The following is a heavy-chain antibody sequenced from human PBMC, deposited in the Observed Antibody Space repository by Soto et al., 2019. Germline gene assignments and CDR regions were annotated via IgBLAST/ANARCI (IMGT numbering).Heavy chain of an antibody. J-gene: IGHJ5*02. V-gene: IGHV3-33*01. CDR3: ARSSGYKNWFDP. D-gene: IGHD3-22*01. Sequence: GSLRLSCAASGFTFSSYGMHWVRQAPGKGLEWVAVIWYDGSNKYYADSVKGRFTISRDNSKNTLYLQMNSLRAEDTAVYYCARSSGYKNWFDPWGQGTLVTVSS. CDR1: GFTFSSYG. CDR2: IWYDGSNK.